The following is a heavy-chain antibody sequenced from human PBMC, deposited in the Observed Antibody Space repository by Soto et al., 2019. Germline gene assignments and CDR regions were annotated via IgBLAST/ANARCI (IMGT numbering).Heavy chain of an antibody. CDR3: ARGYDFWSGYYYPYGLDV. Sequence: GGSLRLSCAASGFTFSSYSMNWVRQAPGKGLEWVSSISSRSSYIYYADSVKGRFTISRDNAKNSLYLQMNSLRAEDTAVYYCARGYDFWSGYYYPYGLDVWGQGTTVTVSS. D-gene: IGHD3-3*01. CDR2: ISSRSSYI. J-gene: IGHJ6*02. V-gene: IGHV3-21*01. CDR1: GFTFSSYS.